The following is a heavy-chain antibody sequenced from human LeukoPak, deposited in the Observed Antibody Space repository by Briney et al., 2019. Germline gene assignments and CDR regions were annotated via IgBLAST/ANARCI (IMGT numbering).Heavy chain of an antibody. CDR2: IYPGDSDT. V-gene: IGHV5-51*01. CDR3: ARGTSGVKDYHYMDV. D-gene: IGHD3-10*01. Sequence: GESLKISCKGLGYKFTNYWTGWVRQMPGKGLEWMGIIYPGDSDTTYSPSFQGQVTISADKSINTAYLQWSSLRASDSAFYYCARGTSGVKDYHYMDVWGKGTTVTISS. J-gene: IGHJ6*03. CDR1: GYKFTNYW.